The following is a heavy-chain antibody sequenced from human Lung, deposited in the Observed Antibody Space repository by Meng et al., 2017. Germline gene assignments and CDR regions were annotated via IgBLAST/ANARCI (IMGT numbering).Heavy chain of an antibody. V-gene: IGHV1-2*06. D-gene: IGHD2-15*01. CDR1: GSTFTGSY. CDR3: ASYCRGTSCATY. CDR2: VNPNNGGT. J-gene: IGHJ4*02. Sequence: QVQLVQSRAEVKKPGASVKLSCKASGSTFTGSYMHWVRQAPGQGLEWMGRVNPNNGGTNYAQKFQGRVTMTRDTSISTAYLELSRLTSDDTAVYYCASYCRGTSCATYWGQGALVTVSS.